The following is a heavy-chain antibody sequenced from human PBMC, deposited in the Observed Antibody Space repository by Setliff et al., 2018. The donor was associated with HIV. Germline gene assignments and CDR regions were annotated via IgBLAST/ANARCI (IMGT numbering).Heavy chain of an antibody. J-gene: IGHJ4*02. CDR3: ARSIVPVASGYYYFEY. Sequence: SETLSLTCTVSSGSVSGFYWTWIRQPAGKGLGWIGRISASGTTVYNPSLKSRVIMSVDTSKKYFALRVTSVTAADTAVYYCARSIVPVASGYYYFEYWGQGTLVTV. CDR1: SGSVSGFY. CDR2: ISASGTT. V-gene: IGHV4-4*07. D-gene: IGHD3-3*01.